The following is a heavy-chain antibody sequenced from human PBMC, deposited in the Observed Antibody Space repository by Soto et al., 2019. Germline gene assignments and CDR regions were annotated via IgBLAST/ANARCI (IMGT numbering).Heavy chain of an antibody. CDR2: TGGSGRTT. V-gene: IGHV3-23*01. CDR3: ARVHGTSRSFDY. Sequence: HRRGSLRLSCTPSVFNSSIYAMTWVRQAPGKGLEWVSTTGGSGRTTYYADSEKGRFTVSRDNSKTTLDLQMSRLRAEDTAVYYCARVHGTSRSFDYWGQGTLVTVSS. J-gene: IGHJ4*02. CDR1: VFNSSIYA.